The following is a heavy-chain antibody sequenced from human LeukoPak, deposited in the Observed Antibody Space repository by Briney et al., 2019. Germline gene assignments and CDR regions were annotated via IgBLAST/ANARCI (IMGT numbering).Heavy chain of an antibody. CDR3: ARGDHDYGDY. CDR2: LSSSGNT. V-gene: IGHV4-4*07. Sequence: SETLSLTCTVSGASISGHYWSWIRQPAGKGLEWLGRLSSSGNTNYNPSLKSRVTISVDTSKNQFSLKLSSVTAADTAVYYCARGDHDYGDYWGQGTLVTVSS. J-gene: IGHJ4*02. CDR1: GASISGHY.